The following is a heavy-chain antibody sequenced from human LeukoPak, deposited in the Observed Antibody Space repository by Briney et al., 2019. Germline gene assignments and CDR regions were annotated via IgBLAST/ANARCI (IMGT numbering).Heavy chain of an antibody. V-gene: IGHV4-59*01. D-gene: IGHD3-16*01. Sequence: SGTLSLTCIVSGGSISDSYWSFMRQPPGRGLEWIGSISYSGSAYYNPSLGSRVTISEDTSRNQFSLKLNSLTAADTAVYFCARGLAGRDAFDIWGQGTMVTVSS. CDR3: ARGLAGRDAFDI. CDR2: ISYSGSA. J-gene: IGHJ3*02. CDR1: GGSISDSY.